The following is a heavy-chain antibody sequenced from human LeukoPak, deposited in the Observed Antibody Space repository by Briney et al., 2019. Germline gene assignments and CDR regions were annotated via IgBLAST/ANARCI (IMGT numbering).Heavy chain of an antibody. J-gene: IGHJ4*02. Sequence: SSETLSLTCTVSGGSISSSSYYWGWIRQPPGKGLEWIGSIYYSGSTYYNPSLKSRVTISVDTSKNQFSLKLSSVTAADTAVYYCARAPQDTAMFNWGQGTLVTVSS. CDR2: IYYSGST. CDR1: GGSISSSSYY. V-gene: IGHV4-39*07. D-gene: IGHD5-18*01. CDR3: ARAPQDTAMFN.